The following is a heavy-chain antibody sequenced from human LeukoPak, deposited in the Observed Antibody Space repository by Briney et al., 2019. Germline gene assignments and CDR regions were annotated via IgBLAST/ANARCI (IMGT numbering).Heavy chain of an antibody. Sequence: SETLSLTCTVSGGSVSSYFWSWIRQPPGKGLEWIGYIYFTGSTKYNPSLKSRVTISLDTSNNQFSLKLNSVTAADTAVYYCARSERGYSYGWYDYWGQGTLVTVSS. CDR1: GGSVSSYF. D-gene: IGHD5-12*01. CDR2: IYFTGST. CDR3: ARSERGYSYGWYDY. V-gene: IGHV4-59*02. J-gene: IGHJ4*02.